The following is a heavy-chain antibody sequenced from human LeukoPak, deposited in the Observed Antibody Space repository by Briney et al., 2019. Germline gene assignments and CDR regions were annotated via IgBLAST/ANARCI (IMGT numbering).Heavy chain of an antibody. D-gene: IGHD5-12*01. CDR3: ARGPSAYPKCFDY. CDR1: GFTFSSNG. V-gene: IGHV3-33*01. J-gene: IGHJ4*02. CDR2: IWYDGSNK. Sequence: PGRSLRLSCAASGFTFSSNGMHWVRQAPGKGLEWVAVIWYDGSNKYYADSVKGRFTISRDNSKNTLYLQMNSLRAEDTAVYYCARGPSAYPKCFDYWGQGTLVTVSS.